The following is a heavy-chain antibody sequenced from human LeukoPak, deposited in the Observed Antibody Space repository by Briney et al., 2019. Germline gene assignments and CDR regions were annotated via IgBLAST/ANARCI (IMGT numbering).Heavy chain of an antibody. Sequence: SETLSLTCTVSGGSMSSDSYYWNWIRQPAGKGLEWVGRIYTSGTTNYNPSLMSRVTISVDTSKNQFSLKLISVTAADTAVYYCARGFDLWGQGTLVTVSS. V-gene: IGHV4-61*02. CDR2: IYTSGTT. CDR3: ARGFDL. J-gene: IGHJ5*02. CDR1: GGSMSSDSYY.